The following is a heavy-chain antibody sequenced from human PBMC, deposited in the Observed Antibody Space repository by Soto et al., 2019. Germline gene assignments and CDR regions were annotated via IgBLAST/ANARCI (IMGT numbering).Heavy chain of an antibody. CDR3: ARGSRGWYVRNCFGT. V-gene: IGHV4-59*01. D-gene: IGHD6-19*01. Sequence: SETLSLTSTVSGGTISSYYWRWIRQPTGKGLEWIGYIYYSGSTNYNPSLKSRVTISVDTSKNQFSLKLSSVTAADTAVYYCARGSRGWYVRNCFGTCGQGTLVSVSS. J-gene: IGHJ5*02. CDR1: GGTISSYY. CDR2: IYYSGST.